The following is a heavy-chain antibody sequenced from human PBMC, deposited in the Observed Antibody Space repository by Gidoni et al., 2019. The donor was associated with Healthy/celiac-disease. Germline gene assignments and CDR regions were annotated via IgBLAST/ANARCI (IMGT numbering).Heavy chain of an antibody. CDR1: GFPFSSYG. CDR3: AKDSSGDIVLMVYTYYFDY. D-gene: IGHD2-8*01. J-gene: IGHJ4*02. CDR2: IRYDGSNK. V-gene: IGHV3-30*02. Sequence: QVQLVESGGGVVQPGGSLRLSCAASGFPFSSYGMHWVRQAPGKGLEWVAFIRYDGSNKYYADSVKGRFTISRDNSKNTLYLQMNSLRAEDTAVYYCAKDSSGDIVLMVYTYYFDYWGQGTLVTVSS.